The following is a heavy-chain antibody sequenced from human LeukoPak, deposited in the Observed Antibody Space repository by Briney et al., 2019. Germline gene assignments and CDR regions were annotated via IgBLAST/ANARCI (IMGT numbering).Heavy chain of an antibody. Sequence: GALRLSCAASGFTFSSYSINWVRQAPGKGLEWVSSISSSSSYIYYADSVKGRFTISRDNAKNSVYLQMNSLRAEDTAVYYCAKTGVVVAALERGVANWFDPWGQGTQVTVSS. V-gene: IGHV3-21*01. CDR2: ISSSSSYI. CDR3: AKTGVVVAALERGVANWFDP. D-gene: IGHD2-15*01. CDR1: GFTFSSYS. J-gene: IGHJ5*02.